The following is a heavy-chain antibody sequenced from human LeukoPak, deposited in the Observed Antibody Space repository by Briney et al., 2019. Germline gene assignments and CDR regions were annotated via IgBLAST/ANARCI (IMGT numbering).Heavy chain of an antibody. CDR3: ARDNGYGYYYYYYMDV. CDR2: INHSGST. CDR1: GGSFSGYY. D-gene: IGHD2-15*01. J-gene: IGHJ6*03. Sequence: SETLSLTCAVYGGSFSGYYWSWIRQPPGKGLEWIGEINHSGSTNYNPSLKSRVTISVDTSKNQFSLKLSSVTAADTAVYYCARDNGYGYYYYYYMDVWGKGTTVTVSS. V-gene: IGHV4-34*01.